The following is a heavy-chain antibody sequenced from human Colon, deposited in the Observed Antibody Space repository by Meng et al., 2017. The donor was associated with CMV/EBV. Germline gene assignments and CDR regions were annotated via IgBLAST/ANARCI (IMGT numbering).Heavy chain of an antibody. CDR2: ISPYNNT. Sequence: CAASGYNFLHAGINWVRQAPGPGLEWVGSISPYNNTNSAQNLRDRITLSTDTSTNTAYMELRSLRSDDTALYYCARGGVLSFGETEDYWGQGTLVTVSS. CDR1: GYNFLHAG. CDR3: ARGGVLSFGETEDY. J-gene: IGHJ4*02. V-gene: IGHV1-18*01. D-gene: IGHD3-10*01.